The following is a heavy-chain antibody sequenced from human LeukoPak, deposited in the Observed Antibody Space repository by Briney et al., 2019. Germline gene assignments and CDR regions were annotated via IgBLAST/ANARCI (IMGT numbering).Heavy chain of an antibody. CDR1: GFTFSSYA. V-gene: IGHV3-23*01. CDR2: ISGRGGST. J-gene: IGHJ6*03. Sequence: PGGSLRLSCAASGFTFSSYAVSWVRQAPGKGLEWVSAISGRGGSTYYADSVKGGVTISRDNSKNTLYLQMKSLRAEDTAVYYCAKHLGAAAGPTDYYYYMDVWGKGTTVTVSS. D-gene: IGHD6-13*01. CDR3: AKHLGAAAGPTDYYYYMDV.